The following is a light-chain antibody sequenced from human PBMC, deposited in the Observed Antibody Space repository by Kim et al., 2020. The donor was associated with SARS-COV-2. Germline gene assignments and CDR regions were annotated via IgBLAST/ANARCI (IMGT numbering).Light chain of an antibody. CDR2: DAS. CDR1: QGISNY. J-gene: IGKJ4*01. CDR3: QQYNNYPLT. V-gene: IGKV1-16*02. Sequence: DIQMTQSPSSLSASVGDRLTITCRASQGISNYVAWFQQRPGKPPKSLIYDASSLQSGVPPKFSGSGSGTDFTFTISSLQPEDIATYYCQQYNNYPLTFGGGTKVDIK.